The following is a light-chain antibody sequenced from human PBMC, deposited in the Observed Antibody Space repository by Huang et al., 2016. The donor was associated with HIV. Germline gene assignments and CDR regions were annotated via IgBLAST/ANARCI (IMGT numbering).Light chain of an antibody. Sequence: DIQMTQSPSSLSAFVGDRITITCRASQSIGRYLNWYQQKPGKAPKVLIYSASSLQSVVPSRFSGSGPGTDFTLAINSLQPEDFATYYCQQTYSTPITFGQGTRLEIK. J-gene: IGKJ5*01. CDR3: QQTYSTPIT. V-gene: IGKV1-39*01. CDR1: QSIGRY. CDR2: SAS.